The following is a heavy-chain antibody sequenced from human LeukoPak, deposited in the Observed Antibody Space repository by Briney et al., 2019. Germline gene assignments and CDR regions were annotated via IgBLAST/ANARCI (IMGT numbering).Heavy chain of an antibody. J-gene: IGHJ4*02. Sequence: PGGSLRLSCAASGFTFSSYSMNWVRQAPRKGLEWVSYISSGSSTIYYADSVKGRFTISRDNAKNSLYLQMNSLRAEDTAVYYCARWCSSSSCLRGFDYWGQGTLVTVSS. V-gene: IGHV3-48*01. D-gene: IGHD2-2*01. CDR1: GFTFSSYS. CDR3: ARWCSSSSCLRGFDY. CDR2: ISSGSSTI.